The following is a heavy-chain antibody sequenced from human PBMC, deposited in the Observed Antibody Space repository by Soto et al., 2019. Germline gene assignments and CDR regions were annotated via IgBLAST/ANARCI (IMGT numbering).Heavy chain of an antibody. Sequence: EASVKVSCKASRYTFTSYGISWVRQAPGQGLEWMGWISAYNGNTNYAQKLQGRVTMTTDTSTSTAYMELRSLRSDDTAVYYCARGGWYDILTGYYNTGDDPWGQGTLVTVSS. CDR1: RYTFTSYG. CDR3: ARGGWYDILTGYYNTGDDP. CDR2: ISAYNGNT. D-gene: IGHD3-9*01. J-gene: IGHJ5*02. V-gene: IGHV1-18*01.